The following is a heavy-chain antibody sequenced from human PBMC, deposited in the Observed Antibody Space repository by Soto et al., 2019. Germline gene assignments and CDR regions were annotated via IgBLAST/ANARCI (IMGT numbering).Heavy chain of an antibody. J-gene: IGHJ1*01. V-gene: IGHV3-15*01. D-gene: IGHD2-2*01. Sequence: GGSLRLSCAASGFTFSNAWMSWVRQAPGKGLEWVGRIKSKTDGGTTDYAAPVKGRFTISRDDSKNTLYLQMNSLKTEDTAVYYCTTVLGCSSTSCYEYFKHWGQGTLVTVSS. CDR3: TTVLGCSSTSCYEYFKH. CDR2: IKSKTDGGTT. CDR1: GFTFSNAW.